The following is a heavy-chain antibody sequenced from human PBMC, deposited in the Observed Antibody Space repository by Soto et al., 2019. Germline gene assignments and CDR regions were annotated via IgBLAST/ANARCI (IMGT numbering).Heavy chain of an antibody. CDR1: GDSVTSSNW. V-gene: IGHV4-4*02. J-gene: IGHJ4*02. D-gene: IGHD4-17*01. Sequence: SETLSLTCAVSGDSVTSSNWWSWVRQPPGRGLEWIGEIYHSESTNYNPPLKSRVTMSIDKTKNQFSLKMTSVTAADTVVYFCARYDFGIFDCWGQGTLGTGSS. CDR2: IYHSEST. CDR3: ARYDFGIFDC.